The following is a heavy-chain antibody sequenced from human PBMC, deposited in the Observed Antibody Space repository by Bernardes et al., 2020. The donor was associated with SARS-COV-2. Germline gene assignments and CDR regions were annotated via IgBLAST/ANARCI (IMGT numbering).Heavy chain of an antibody. V-gene: IGHV3-74*01. D-gene: IGHD6-19*01. CDR1: GFTFSNYW. CDR2: IDDDGSDT. Sequence: GGSLRLSCAASGFTFSNYWMHWVRQAPGKGLVWVARIDDDGSDTTYADSVKGRFTISRDNAKNTLYLQMNSLRPDDTALYYCAKDYETGELGIAVEGYCGHWGQGTLVTVSS. J-gene: IGHJ4*02. CDR3: AKDYETGELGIAVEGYCGH.